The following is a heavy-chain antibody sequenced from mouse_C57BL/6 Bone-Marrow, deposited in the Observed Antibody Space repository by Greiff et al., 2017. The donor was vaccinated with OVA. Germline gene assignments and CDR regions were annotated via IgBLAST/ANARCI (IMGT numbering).Heavy chain of an antibody. D-gene: IGHD2-1*01. Sequence: QVQLKQSGPELVKPGASVKLSCKASGYTFTSYDINWVKQRPGQGLEWIGWIYPRDGSTKYNEKFKGKATLTVDTSSSTAYMKLHSLTSEDSAVYFCASTMVTTYMDYWGQGTSVTVSS. V-gene: IGHV1-85*01. CDR2: IYPRDGST. CDR1: GYTFTSYD. CDR3: ASTMVTTYMDY. J-gene: IGHJ4*01.